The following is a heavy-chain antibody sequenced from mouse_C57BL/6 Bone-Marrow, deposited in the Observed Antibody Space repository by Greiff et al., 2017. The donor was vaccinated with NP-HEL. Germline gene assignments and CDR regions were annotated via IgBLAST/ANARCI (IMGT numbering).Heavy chain of an antibody. V-gene: IGHV7-1*01. CDR2: SRNKANDYTT. CDR1: GFTFSDFY. Sequence: EVQLVESGGGLVQSGRSLRLSCATSGFTFSDFYMEWVRQAPGKGLEWIAASRNKANDYTTEYSASVKGRFIVSRDTSQSILYLQMNALRAEDTAIYYCARGFYDGYYAGFAYWGQGTLVTVSA. CDR3: ARGFYDGYYAGFAY. D-gene: IGHD2-3*01. J-gene: IGHJ3*01.